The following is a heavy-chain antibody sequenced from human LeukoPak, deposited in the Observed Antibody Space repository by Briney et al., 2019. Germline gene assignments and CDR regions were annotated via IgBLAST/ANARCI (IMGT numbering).Heavy chain of an antibody. D-gene: IGHD6-13*01. CDR3: AKRPSYSSSWYALDP. V-gene: IGHV3-23*01. CDR1: GFTFSDYA. Sequence: GGSLRLSCAASGFTFSDYAMSWVRQAPGKGLEWVSAISGGGGRTYYADSVKGRFTISRDNSKNTLYLQMISLRAEDTAVYYCAKRPSYSSSWYALDPWGQGTLVTVSS. CDR2: ISGGGGRT. J-gene: IGHJ5*02.